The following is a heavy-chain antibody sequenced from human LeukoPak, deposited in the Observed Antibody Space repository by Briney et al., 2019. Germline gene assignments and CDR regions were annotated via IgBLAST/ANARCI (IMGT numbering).Heavy chain of an antibody. Sequence: GGSLRLSCGSTAFNFTAYWMHWVRHAPRQGLLWVARINSDGTTTNYADSVKGRFTISRDNAKNTLFLQMNSLRAEDTAVYFCAVSNGGYGPWGQGALVTVSS. CDR3: AVSNGGYGP. CDR1: AFNFTAYW. CDR2: INSDGTTT. V-gene: IGHV3-74*01. D-gene: IGHD5-12*01. J-gene: IGHJ5*02.